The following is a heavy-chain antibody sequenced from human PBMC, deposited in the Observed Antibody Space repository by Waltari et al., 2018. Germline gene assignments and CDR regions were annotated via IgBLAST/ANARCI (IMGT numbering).Heavy chain of an antibody. CDR1: GVHCSNSA. D-gene: IGHD1-26*01. CDR2: IRGGDLNSI. J-gene: IGHJ4*02. V-gene: IGHV3-48*01. Sequence: EVQLVESGGGLVEPGGSLRPACAASGVHCSNSALNWVRQAPGKGPEWIAYIRGGDLNSIYYTDSVKGRFTISRDNAKSSVYLQMNSLRAEDTALYYCARDHLWAIDYWGLGTPVTVSS. CDR3: ARDHLWAIDY.